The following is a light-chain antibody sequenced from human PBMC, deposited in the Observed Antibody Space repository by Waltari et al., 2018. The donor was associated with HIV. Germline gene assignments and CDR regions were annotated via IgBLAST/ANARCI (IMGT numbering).Light chain of an antibody. V-gene: IGLV1-47*01. Sequence: QPVLTQPPSASGTPGHGVTISCSGSNSNIGTNSVYWYQHLPGMAPKLLIYMNNRLPSGIPDRFSGSRSGTSASLAISGLRSEDEADYYCATWDDSLIWVFGGGTKLTVL. J-gene: IGLJ3*02. CDR2: MNN. CDR3: ATWDDSLIWV. CDR1: NSNIGTNS.